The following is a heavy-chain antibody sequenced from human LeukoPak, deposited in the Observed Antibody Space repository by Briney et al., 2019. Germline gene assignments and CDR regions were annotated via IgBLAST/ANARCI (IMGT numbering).Heavy chain of an antibody. CDR3: AISPPAPMKLAFDI. J-gene: IGHJ3*02. V-gene: IGHV4-31*03. CDR1: GGSISSGGYY. D-gene: IGHD2-15*01. Sequence: PSQTLSLTCTVSGGSISSGGYYWSWIRQHPGKGLEWIGYIYYSGSTYYNPSLKSRVTISVDTSKNQFSLKLSSVTAADTAVYYCAISPPAPMKLAFDIWGQGTMVTVSS. CDR2: IYYSGST.